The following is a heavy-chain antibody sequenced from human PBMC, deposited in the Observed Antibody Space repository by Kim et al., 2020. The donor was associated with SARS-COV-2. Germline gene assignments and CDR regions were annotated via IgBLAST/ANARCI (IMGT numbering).Heavy chain of an antibody. J-gene: IGHJ4*02. D-gene: IGHD5-18*01. CDR1: GYTFTGHY. V-gene: IGHV1-2*06. CDR3: FKTGYSYGRDFLDY. Sequence: ASVKVSCKASGYTFTGHYMHWVRQAPGQGLEWMGRINPNSGGTNYVQKFQGRVTMTRDTSISTAYMELSRLRSDDTAVYYCFKTGYSYGRDFLDYWGKGT. CDR2: INPNSGGT.